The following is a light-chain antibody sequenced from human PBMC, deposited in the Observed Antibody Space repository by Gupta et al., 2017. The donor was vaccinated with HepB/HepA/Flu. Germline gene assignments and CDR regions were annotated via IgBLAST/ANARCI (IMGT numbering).Light chain of an antibody. CDR1: SSNIGAGYD. Sequence: QSVLTQPPSVSGAPGQRVPISCTGSSSNIGAGYDVHWYQQLAGTAHKLLIYGNSKPPSGFPDRFSGSKSGTAASLAIAVHQAEEEADYYCQSNDSSMSVVFGGGTKLTVI. V-gene: IGLV1-40*01. CDR3: QSNDSSMSVV. CDR2: GNS. J-gene: IGLJ2*01.